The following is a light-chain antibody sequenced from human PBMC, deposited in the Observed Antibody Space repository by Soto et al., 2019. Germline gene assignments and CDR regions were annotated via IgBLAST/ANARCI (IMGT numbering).Light chain of an antibody. CDR3: QQYDDLPIT. CDR2: FGF. V-gene: IGKV2-28*01. Sequence: EIVMTQSPLSLPVTPGEPASISCRSSQSLLQSNGNNYLDWYLQKPGQSPQLLIYFGFNRASGVTDRFSGSGSGTDFTFTISSLQPEDVATYYCQQYDDLPITFGQGTRLGIK. J-gene: IGKJ5*01. CDR1: QSLLQSNGNNY.